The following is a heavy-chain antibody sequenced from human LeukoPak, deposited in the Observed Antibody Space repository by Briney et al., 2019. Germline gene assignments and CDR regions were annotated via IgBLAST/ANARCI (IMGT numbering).Heavy chain of an antibody. Sequence: GGSLRLSCVASEFTFSNYWLHWVRQAPGKGPVWVSRINSDGSNTIYADSMKGRFTISRDNAKNTVYLQMNSLRVEDTAIYYCARGGFGHNMDVWGKGTTVTVSS. CDR3: ARGGFGHNMDV. J-gene: IGHJ6*03. V-gene: IGHV3-74*01. D-gene: IGHD3-3*01. CDR2: INSDGSNT. CDR1: EFTFSNYW.